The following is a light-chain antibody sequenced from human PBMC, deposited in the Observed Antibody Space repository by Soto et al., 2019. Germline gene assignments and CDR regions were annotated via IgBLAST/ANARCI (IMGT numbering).Light chain of an antibody. V-gene: IGKV3-20*01. CDR1: QSVSSSY. CDR2: GAS. Sequence: DIVLTQSPGTLSLSPGERATLSCRASQSVSSSYLAWYQQKLGQAPRLLIYGASNMSTGVPDRFSGSGSGTDFTLTISSLEPEDFAVYYCQQYGSSPPWTFGQGTKVQIK. CDR3: QQYGSSPPWT. J-gene: IGKJ1*01.